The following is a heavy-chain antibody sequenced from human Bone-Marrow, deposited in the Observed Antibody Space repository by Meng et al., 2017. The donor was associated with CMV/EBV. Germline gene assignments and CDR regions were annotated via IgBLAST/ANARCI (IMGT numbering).Heavy chain of an antibody. V-gene: IGHV3-7*01. CDR3: ARDIVAGSYYYGMDV. J-gene: IGHJ6*02. Sequence: GESLKISCAASGFTFSSYWMSWVRQVPGKGLEWVANIKQDGSEKYYVDSVKGRFTISRDNAKNSLFVQINSLRAEDTAVYFCARDIVAGSYYYGMDVWGQGTTVTVSS. CDR1: GFTFSSYW. D-gene: IGHD5-12*01. CDR2: IKQDGSEK.